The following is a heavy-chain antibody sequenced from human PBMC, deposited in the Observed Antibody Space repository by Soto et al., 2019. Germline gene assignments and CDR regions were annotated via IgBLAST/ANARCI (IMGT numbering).Heavy chain of an antibody. Sequence: GESLKISCQGSGYSFTDYWIGWVRQMPGKGLEWMGIIYPDDSDTRYSPSFQGRFTISRDNSKNTLYLQMNSLRAEDTAVYYCAKGDYYGSGSYLSTILYYYYGMDVWGQGTTVTVSS. V-gene: IGHV5-51*01. J-gene: IGHJ6*02. CDR3: AKGDYYGSGSYLSTILYYYYGMDV. D-gene: IGHD3-10*01. CDR1: GYSFTDYW. CDR2: IYPDDSDT.